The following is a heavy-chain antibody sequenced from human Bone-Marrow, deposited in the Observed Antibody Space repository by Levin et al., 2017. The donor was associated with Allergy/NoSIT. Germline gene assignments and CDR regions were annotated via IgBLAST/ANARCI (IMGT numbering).Heavy chain of an antibody. J-gene: IGHJ6*03. Sequence: PGGSLRLSCAASGYTFSSYSVNWVRQAPGKGLEWVSSISSYSQYIYYANSLGGRFTVSRDNAKNSVYLQMNSLRAEDTAVYYCARIVGSGINYYMDVWGKGTTVTVSS. CDR1: GYTFSSYS. CDR3: ARIVGSGINYYMDV. D-gene: IGHD3-10*01. CDR2: ISSYSQYI. V-gene: IGHV3-21*01.